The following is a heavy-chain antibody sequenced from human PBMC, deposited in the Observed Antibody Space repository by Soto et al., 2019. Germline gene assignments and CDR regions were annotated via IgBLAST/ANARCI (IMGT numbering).Heavy chain of an antibody. CDR1: GYTFTSYD. CDR2: MNPNSGNT. J-gene: IGHJ4*02. CDR3: ARGFFHVLRFLDIPVGRDPYYFDY. V-gene: IGHV1-8*01. D-gene: IGHD3-3*01. Sequence: ASVKVSCKASGYTFTSYDINWVRQATGQGLEWMGWMNPNSGNTGYAQKFQGRVTMTRNTSISTAYMELSSLRSEDTAVYYCARGFFHVLRFLDIPVGRDPYYFDYWGQGTLVTVS.